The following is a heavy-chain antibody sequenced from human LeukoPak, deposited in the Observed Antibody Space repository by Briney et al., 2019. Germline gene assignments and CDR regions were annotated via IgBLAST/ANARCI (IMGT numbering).Heavy chain of an antibody. CDR2: ISGSGGST. CDR3: AKDRRLGSADFDY. V-gene: IGHV3-23*01. J-gene: IGHJ4*02. D-gene: IGHD2-2*03. Sequence: GGSLRLSCAASGFTFSIYAMTWVRQAPGKGLEWVSGISGSGGSTYYADSVKGRFTISRDNSKNTLYLQMNSLRAEDTAVYYCAKDRRLGSADFDYWGQGTLVTVSS. CDR1: GFTFSIYA.